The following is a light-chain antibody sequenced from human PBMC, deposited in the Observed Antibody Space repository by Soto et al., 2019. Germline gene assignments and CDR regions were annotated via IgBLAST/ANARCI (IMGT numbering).Light chain of an antibody. CDR1: SSDVGGYNY. CDR3: SSYTSSSTRVL. Sequence: QPVLTQPASVSGSPGQSITISCTGTSSDVGGYNYVSWYQQHPGKAPKLMIYAVTNRPSGVSNRFSGSKSGNTASLTISGLQAEDEADYYCSSYTSSSTRVLFGGGTKLTVL. J-gene: IGLJ2*01. CDR2: AVT. V-gene: IGLV2-14*01.